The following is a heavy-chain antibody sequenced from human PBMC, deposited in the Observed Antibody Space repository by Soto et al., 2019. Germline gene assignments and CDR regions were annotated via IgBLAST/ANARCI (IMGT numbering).Heavy chain of an antibody. D-gene: IGHD5-12*01. J-gene: IGHJ4*02. CDR3: ARALAEGSGYTDY. Sequence: SETLSLTCSVSGGSISTYFWSWIRQSGGKRLEWIGRISSSGSISYNPSLKSRVTMSIDTSKSQFSLKLSSVTAADTAIYYCARALAEGSGYTDYWGQGTLVTVSS. V-gene: IGHV4-4*07. CDR2: ISSSGSI. CDR1: GGSISTYF.